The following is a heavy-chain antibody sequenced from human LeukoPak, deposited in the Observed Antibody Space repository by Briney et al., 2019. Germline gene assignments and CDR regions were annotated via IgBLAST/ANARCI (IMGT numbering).Heavy chain of an antibody. D-gene: IGHD3-10*01. J-gene: IGHJ4*02. CDR1: GFPFSSYE. CDR3: ARDRGHAILDY. V-gene: IGHV3-48*03. Sequence: GGSLRLSCAASGFPFSSYEMNWVRQAPGKGLEWVSYISSSGSTIYYADSVKGRFTISRDNAKNMVYLQMNSLTADDTAVYYCARDRGHAILDYWGQGSLVTVSS. CDR2: ISSSGSTI.